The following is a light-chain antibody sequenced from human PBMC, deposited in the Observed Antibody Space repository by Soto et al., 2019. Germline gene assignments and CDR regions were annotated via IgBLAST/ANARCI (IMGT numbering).Light chain of an antibody. V-gene: IGKV1-27*01. CDR3: QKYNSAPLT. J-gene: IGKJ4*01. CDR1: QAICVY. Sequence: DIQVTQSPSSLSASLRDKVTNNCRANQAICVYLAWFQQQPGKVPKLLIYAASALQSGVPSRFSGSGSGTDFTLTISSLQPEDIATYYCQKYNSAPLTFGGGTKVDIK. CDR2: AAS.